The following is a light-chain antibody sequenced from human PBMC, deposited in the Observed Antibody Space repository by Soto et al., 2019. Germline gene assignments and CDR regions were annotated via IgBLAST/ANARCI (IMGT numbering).Light chain of an antibody. Sequence: QSVLTQPASVSGSPGQSITISCTGTSSDVGGYNYVSWYQHHPGKAPKLMIYDISNRPSGVSNRFSGSKSGNTASLTISGLQAEDEADYSCSTYTSSSNLFGTGTKLTVL. CDR1: SSDVGGYNY. J-gene: IGLJ1*01. V-gene: IGLV2-14*03. CDR2: DIS. CDR3: STYTSSSNL.